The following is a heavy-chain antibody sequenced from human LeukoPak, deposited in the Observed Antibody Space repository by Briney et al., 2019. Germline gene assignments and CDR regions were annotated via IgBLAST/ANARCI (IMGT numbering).Heavy chain of an antibody. CDR2: ISGSGGST. V-gene: IGHV3-23*01. CDR1: GFTFSSYA. J-gene: IGHJ4*02. Sequence: GGSLRLSCAASGFTFSSYAMSWVRQAPGKGLEWVSAISGSGGSTYYADSVKGRFTISRDNSKNTLYLQMNSLGAEDTAVYYCAKGRYYDSSGYYYDDYFDYWGQGTLVTVSS. D-gene: IGHD3-22*01. CDR3: AKGRYYDSSGYYYDDYFDY.